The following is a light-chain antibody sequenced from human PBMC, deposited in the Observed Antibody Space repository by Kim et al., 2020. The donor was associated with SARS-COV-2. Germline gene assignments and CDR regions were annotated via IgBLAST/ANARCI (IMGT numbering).Light chain of an antibody. CDR2: AAS. CDR3: QQYYSYPDT. J-gene: IGKJ2*01. V-gene: IGKV1-8*01. Sequence: SASTGHSVTITCRASQGINGYLLCYQQTPGRAPKRLICAASTLQSGVPSRFSGSGSGTDFTLTTSCLQSEDFATYYCQQYYSYPDTCGQGPKL. CDR1: QGINGY.